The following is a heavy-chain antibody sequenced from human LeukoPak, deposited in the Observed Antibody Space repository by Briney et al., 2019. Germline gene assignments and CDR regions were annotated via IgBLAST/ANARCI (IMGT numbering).Heavy chain of an antibody. CDR2: INSDGSST. CDR3: ARETLLTGKDY. Sequence: GGSLRLSCAASGFTFSSYWMHWVRQAPGKGLVWVSRINSDGSSTSYADSVKGRFPISRDNAKNTLYLQMNSLRAEDTAVYYCARETLLTGKDYWGQGTLVTVSS. CDR1: GFTFSSYW. D-gene: IGHD3-9*01. J-gene: IGHJ4*02. V-gene: IGHV3-74*01.